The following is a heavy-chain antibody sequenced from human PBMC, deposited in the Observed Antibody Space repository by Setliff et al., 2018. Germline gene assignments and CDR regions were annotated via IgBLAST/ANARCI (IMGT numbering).Heavy chain of an antibody. CDR1: GFTFSKAW. D-gene: IGHD3-22*01. V-gene: IGHV3-15*01. Sequence: GESLKISCAASGFTFSKAWMSWVRQAPGKGLEWVGRIKSKTDGGTIDYAAPVKGRLTISRDDSKNTLYLQVNSLRSEDTAVYYCTTDSMFYFDSSGYHVLDYWGQGTQVTVSS. CDR3: TTDSMFYFDSSGYHVLDY. J-gene: IGHJ4*02. CDR2: IKSKTDGGTI.